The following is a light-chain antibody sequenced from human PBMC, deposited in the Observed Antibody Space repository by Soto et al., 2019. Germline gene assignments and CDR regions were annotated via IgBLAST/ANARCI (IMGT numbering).Light chain of an antibody. J-gene: IGKJ1*01. CDR3: QHYNNWPPWT. CDR1: QSVSSS. CDR2: GAS. V-gene: IGKV3-15*01. Sequence: EIVMTQSPATLSVSPGERATLSCRASQSVSSSLAWYQQKPGQAPRLLIYGASTRATGIPARFSRSGSGTEYTLTISSLQSADFAVYYCQHYNNWPPWTFGQGTKVEIK.